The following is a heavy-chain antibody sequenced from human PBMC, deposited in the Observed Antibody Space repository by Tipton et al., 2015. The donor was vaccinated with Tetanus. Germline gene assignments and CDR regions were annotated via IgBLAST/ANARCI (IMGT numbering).Heavy chain of an antibody. D-gene: IGHD6-6*01. CDR1: GFTFSSYS. CDR2: ISSSSSYI. Sequence: SLRLSCAASGFTFSSYSMNWVRQAPGKGLEWVSSISSSSSYIYYADSVKGRFTISRDNAKNSLYLQMNSLRAEDTAVYYCATEYSSSSGYYYYGMDVWGQGTTVTASS. J-gene: IGHJ6*02. V-gene: IGHV3-21*01. CDR3: ATEYSSSSGYYYYGMDV.